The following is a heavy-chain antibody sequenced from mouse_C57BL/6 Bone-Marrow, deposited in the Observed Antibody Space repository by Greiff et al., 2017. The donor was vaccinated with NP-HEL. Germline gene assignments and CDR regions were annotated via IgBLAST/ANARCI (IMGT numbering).Heavy chain of an antibody. D-gene: IGHD1-1*01. J-gene: IGHJ2*01. Sequence: QVQLQQSVAELAKPGASVKLSCKASGYTFTSTWMHWVKQRPGQGLEWIGYINPSSGDTKYNQKFQDKATLTADKSSSTAYLQLSSLTSADSAVYYCAGAYSSSYGDYWGQGTTLTVSS. CDR2: INPSSGDT. CDR3: AGAYSSSYGDY. CDR1: GYTFTSTW. V-gene: IGHV1-7*01.